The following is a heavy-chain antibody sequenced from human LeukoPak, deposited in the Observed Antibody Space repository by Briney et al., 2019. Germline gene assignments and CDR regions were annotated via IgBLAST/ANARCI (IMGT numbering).Heavy chain of an antibody. CDR1: DGSISSSGYY. J-gene: IGHJ5*02. V-gene: IGHV4-39*07. Sequence: SETLSLTCTVSDGSISSSGYYWAWIRQPPGKGLEWIGEINHGGSTNYNPSLKSRVTISVDTSKNQFSLKLSSVTAADTAVYYCARAPQRSYQHNWFDPWGQGTLVTVSS. CDR2: INHGGST. D-gene: IGHD2-21*01. CDR3: ARAPQRSYQHNWFDP.